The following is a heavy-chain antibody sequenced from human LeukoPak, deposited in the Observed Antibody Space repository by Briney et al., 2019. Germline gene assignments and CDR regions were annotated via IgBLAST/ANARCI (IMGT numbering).Heavy chain of an antibody. Sequence: SETLSLTCTVSGGSLSNYYWSWIRLPPGKGLEWIGYFHNSGTSTYNPSLKSRVTISADTSKNQFSLKLNSLTTADTAVYYCTRGAGWLIDYWGQGILVTVSP. CDR3: TRGAGWLIDY. V-gene: IGHV4-59*01. J-gene: IGHJ4*02. CDR1: GGSLSNYY. D-gene: IGHD3-16*01. CDR2: FHNSGTS.